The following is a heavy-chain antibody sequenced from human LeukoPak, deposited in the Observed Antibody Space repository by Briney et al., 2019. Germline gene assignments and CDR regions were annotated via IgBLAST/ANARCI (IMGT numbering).Heavy chain of an antibody. CDR3: ALEGALQPHTRVDP. V-gene: IGHV4-39*07. CDR1: GGSISSSSYY. CDR2: IYYSGST. D-gene: IGHD1-1*01. Sequence: SETLSLTCTVSGGSISSSSYYWGWIRQPPGKGLEWIGSIYYSGSTYYNPSLKSRVTISVDTSKNQFSLKLSSVTAADTAVYYCALEGALQPHTRVDPWGQGTLVTVSS. J-gene: IGHJ5*02.